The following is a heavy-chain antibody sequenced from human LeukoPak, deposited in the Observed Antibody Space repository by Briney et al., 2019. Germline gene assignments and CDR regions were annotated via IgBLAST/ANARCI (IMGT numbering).Heavy chain of an antibody. CDR3: ARDYYDTTGYYYFDY. J-gene: IGHJ4*02. D-gene: IGHD3-22*01. Sequence: GGSLRLSCAASGLTFSKYWMSWVRQAPGKGLEWVAIINEDGTGKYYVDSVKGRFTTSRDDAENALYLQMNSLRAEDTAVYYCARDYYDTTGYYYFDYWGQGTLVTVSS. CDR1: GLTFSKYW. V-gene: IGHV3-7*04. CDR2: INEDGTGK.